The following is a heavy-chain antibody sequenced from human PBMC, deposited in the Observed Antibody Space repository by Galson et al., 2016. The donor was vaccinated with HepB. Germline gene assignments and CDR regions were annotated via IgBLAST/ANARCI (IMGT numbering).Heavy chain of an antibody. CDR1: GGSISSGGYY. CDR2: IYTSGST. V-gene: IGHV4-61*02. D-gene: IGHD1-14*01. CDR3: AGLRIIPTNHYFFDH. Sequence: TLSLTCTVSGGSISSGGYYWSWIRQPAGKGLEWIGRIYTSGSTNYNPSLKSRVTISVDASKDQFSLKLSSVTAADTAVYYCAGLRIIPTNHYFFDHWGQGALVTVTS. J-gene: IGHJ4*02.